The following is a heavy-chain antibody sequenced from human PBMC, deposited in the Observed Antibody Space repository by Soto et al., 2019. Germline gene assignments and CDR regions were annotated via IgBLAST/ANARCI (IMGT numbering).Heavy chain of an antibody. CDR2: ISSRGGST. D-gene: IGHD3-10*01. CDR3: MRPAPRGRHYFYFGMDV. J-gene: IGHJ6*02. V-gene: IGHV3-23*01. Sequence: VGSLRLSCAASGFTFSSYAMSWVRQAPGKGLEWVSGISSRGGSTYYADSVKGRFTISRDNSKNTLFLRMNRPRVEDTAVYYCMRPAPRGRHYFYFGMDVWGQWTTVTFSS. CDR1: GFTFSSYA.